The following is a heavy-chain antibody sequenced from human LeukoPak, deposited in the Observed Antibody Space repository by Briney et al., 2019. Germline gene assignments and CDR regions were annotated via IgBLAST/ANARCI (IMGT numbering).Heavy chain of an antibody. CDR3: ASVGYSSSWYSYYYYYYMDV. J-gene: IGHJ6*03. D-gene: IGHD6-13*01. CDR2: INHSGST. CDR1: GGSFSGYY. Sequence: SETLSLTCAVYGGSFSGYYWSWIRQPPGKGLGWIGEINHSGSTNYNPSLKSRATISVDTSKNQFSLKLSSVTAADMAVYYCASVGYSSSWYSYYYYYYMDVWGKGTTVTVSS. V-gene: IGHV4-34*01.